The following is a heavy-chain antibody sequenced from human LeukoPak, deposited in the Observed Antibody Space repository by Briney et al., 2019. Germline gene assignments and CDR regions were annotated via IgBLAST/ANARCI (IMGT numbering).Heavy chain of an antibody. Sequence: SVKFSCKASGFTFATSAVQWVRQARGQRLEWIGWIVVGSGNTNYAQKFQERVTITRDMSTSTAYMELSSLRSEDTGVYYCAATLTVTTGSTYYGMDVWGQGTTVTVSS. J-gene: IGHJ6*02. D-gene: IGHD4-17*01. V-gene: IGHV1-58*01. CDR2: IVVGSGNT. CDR3: AATLTVTTGSTYYGMDV. CDR1: GFTFATSA.